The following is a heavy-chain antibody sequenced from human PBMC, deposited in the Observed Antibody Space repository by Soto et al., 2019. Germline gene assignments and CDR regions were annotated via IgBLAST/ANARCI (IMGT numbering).Heavy chain of an antibody. Sequence: QVHLVQSGAEVRKPGASVKVSCKASGYTFTSYDINWVRQATGQGLEWMGWMNPNSGNTAYAQKFQGRVTMTRNTSISTAHMELSRLGSDDTAVYYCARERTRGFDPWGQGTLVTVSS. CDR1: GYTFTSYD. CDR3: ARERTRGFDP. V-gene: IGHV1-8*01. J-gene: IGHJ5*02. CDR2: MNPNSGNT.